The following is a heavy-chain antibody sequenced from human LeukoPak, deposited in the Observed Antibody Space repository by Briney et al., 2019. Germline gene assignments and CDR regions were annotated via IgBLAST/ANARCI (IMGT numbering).Heavy chain of an antibody. D-gene: IGHD3-10*01. CDR1: GGSISSYY. V-gene: IGHV4-4*07. J-gene: IGHJ3*02. Sequence: SETLSLTCTVSGGSISSYYWSWIRQPAGKGLEWIGRIYTSGSTNYNPSLKSRVTISVDTSKNQFSLKLSSVTAADTAVYYCARHGYYYGSGSYYNPPAFDIWGQGTMVTVSS. CDR2: IYTSGST. CDR3: ARHGYYYGSGSYYNPPAFDI.